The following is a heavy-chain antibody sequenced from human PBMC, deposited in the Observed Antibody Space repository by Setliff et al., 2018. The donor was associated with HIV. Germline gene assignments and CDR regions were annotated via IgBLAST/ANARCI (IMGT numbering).Heavy chain of an antibody. V-gene: IGHV3-7*01. CDR3: ASARIPTGGTSTSLDY. CDR2: IKQDGTEN. Sequence: PGGSLRLSCAASGFTISHHWMTWVRQAPGKGLEWVANIKQDGTENYYADSVKGRFTISRDNSKNTLYLQMNSLRPEDTAVYYCASARIPTGGTSTSLDYWGQGALVTVSS. J-gene: IGHJ4*02. CDR1: GFTISHHW. D-gene: IGHD1-1*01.